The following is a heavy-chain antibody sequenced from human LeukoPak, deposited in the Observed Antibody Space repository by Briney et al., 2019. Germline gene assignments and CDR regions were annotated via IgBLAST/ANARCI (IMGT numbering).Heavy chain of an antibody. CDR2: IYYSGST. CDR3: ARRVALWFGDGSMDV. CDR1: GGSISSSSYY. J-gene: IGHJ6*02. D-gene: IGHD3-10*01. V-gene: IGHV4-39*01. Sequence: SETLSLTCTVSGGSISSSSYYWGWIRQPPGKGLEWIGSIYYSGSTYYNPSLKSRVTISVDTPKNQFSLKLSSVTAADTAVYYCARRVALWFGDGSMDVWGQGTTVTVSS.